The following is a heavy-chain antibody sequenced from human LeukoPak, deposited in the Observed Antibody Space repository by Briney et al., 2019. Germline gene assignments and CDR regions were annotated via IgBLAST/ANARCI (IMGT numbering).Heavy chain of an antibody. J-gene: IGHJ4*02. CDR2: IYYSGRT. D-gene: IGHD3-3*01. V-gene: IGHV4-39*07. CDR3: ARGVEKQFDY. Sequence: SETLSLTCTVSDGSLSSSSYYWGRIRQPPGKGLACIGIIYYSGRTYYDPSRKSRVTISLDTSKNQFSLNLSSVTAADTALYYCARGVEKQFDYWGRGTLVTVSS. CDR1: DGSLSSSSYY.